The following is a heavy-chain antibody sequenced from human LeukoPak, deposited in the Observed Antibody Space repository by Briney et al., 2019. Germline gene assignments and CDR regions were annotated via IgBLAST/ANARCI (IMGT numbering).Heavy chain of an antibody. CDR2: ISNDGSNK. CDR3: AKGRGAFDI. V-gene: IGHV3-30*18. J-gene: IGHJ3*02. Sequence: GGSLRLSCAASGFSFRTFGMHWVRQAPGKGLEWVAVISNDGSNKYYADSVKGRFTISRDNSKNTLYLQMNSLIAEDTAVYYCAKGRGAFDIWGQGTMVTVSS. D-gene: IGHD3-10*01. CDR1: GFSFRTFG.